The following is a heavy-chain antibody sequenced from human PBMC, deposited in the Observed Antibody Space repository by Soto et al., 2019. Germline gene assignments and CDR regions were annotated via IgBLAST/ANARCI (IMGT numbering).Heavy chain of an antibody. CDR3: ARGDYYDSSGYYPGANDY. J-gene: IGHJ4*02. V-gene: IGHV1-2*04. D-gene: IGHD3-22*01. Sequence: QVQLVQSGAEVKKPGASVKVSCKASGYTFTGYYMHWVRQAPGQGLEWMGWINPNSGGTNYAQKFQGWVTMTRDPSISTAYMELSRLRSDDTAVYYCARGDYYDSSGYYPGANDYWGQGTLVTVSS. CDR1: GYTFTGYY. CDR2: INPNSGGT.